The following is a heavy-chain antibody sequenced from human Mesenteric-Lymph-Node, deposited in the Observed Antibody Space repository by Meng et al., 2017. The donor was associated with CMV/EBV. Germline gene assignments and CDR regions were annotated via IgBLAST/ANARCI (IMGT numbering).Heavy chain of an antibody. CDR1: GVY. D-gene: IGHD2-2*01. Sequence: GVYWSWIRQPPGKGLEWIGQINHSGSTNYIPSLKSRVTISVDTSKKQFSLKLSSVTAADTALYYCARLAIVVVPAAMARNTEYFDYWGQGTLVTVSS. CDR2: INHSGST. J-gene: IGHJ4*02. CDR3: ARLAIVVVPAAMARNTEYFDY. V-gene: IGHV4-34*01.